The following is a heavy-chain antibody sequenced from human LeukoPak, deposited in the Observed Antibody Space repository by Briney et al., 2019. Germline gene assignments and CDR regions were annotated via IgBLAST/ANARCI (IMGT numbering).Heavy chain of an antibody. CDR3: ARMDDGSGGIDY. CDR1: GGSFSGYY. J-gene: IGHJ4*02. CDR2: INHSGST. Sequence: SETLSLTCAVYGGSFSGYYWSWIRQPPGKGLEWIGEINHSGSTNYNPSLKSRVTISVDTSKNQFSLKLSSVTAADTAVYCCARMDDGSGGIDYWGQGTLVTVSS. D-gene: IGHD6-19*01. V-gene: IGHV4-34*01.